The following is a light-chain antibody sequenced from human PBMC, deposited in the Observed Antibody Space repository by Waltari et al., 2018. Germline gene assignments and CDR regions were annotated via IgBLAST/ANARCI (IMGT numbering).Light chain of an antibody. V-gene: IGKV4-1*01. J-gene: IGKJ2*01. CDR1: PSILYSSDNKNY. Sequence: DIVMTQSPDSLAVSLGERATINCKYSPSILYSSDNKNYLSWFQQKPGQPPKLLIYWASTRESGVPDRFSGSGSGTDFTLTISSLQAEDVAVYYCQQHSSTPYTFGQGTKLEIK. CDR2: WAS. CDR3: QQHSSTPYT.